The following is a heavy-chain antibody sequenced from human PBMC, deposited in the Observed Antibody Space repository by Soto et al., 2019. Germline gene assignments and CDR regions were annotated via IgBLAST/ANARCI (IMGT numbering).Heavy chain of an antibody. V-gene: IGHV1-18*01. CDR1: GYTFTSYG. Sequence: GASVKVSCKASGYTFTSYGSSWVRQAPGQGLEWMGWISAYNGNTNYAQKLQGRVTMTTDTSTSTAYMELRSLRSDDTAVYYCARDPWVMITFGGVIAGLDYWGQGTLVTVSS. CDR2: ISAYNGNT. D-gene: IGHD3-16*02. J-gene: IGHJ4*02. CDR3: ARDPWVMITFGGVIAGLDY.